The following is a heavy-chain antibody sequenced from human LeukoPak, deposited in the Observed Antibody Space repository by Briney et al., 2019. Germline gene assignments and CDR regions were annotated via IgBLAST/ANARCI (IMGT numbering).Heavy chain of an antibody. V-gene: IGHV3-66*01. CDR2: IYSGGST. J-gene: IGHJ5*02. CDR1: GFTVSSNY. CDR3: ARGDCSSTSCYDGDNWFDP. Sequence: GGSLRLSCAASGFTVSSNYMSWVRQAPGKGLESVSVIYSGGSTYYADSVKGRFTISRDNSKNTLYLQMNSLRAEDTAVYYCARGDCSSTSCYDGDNWFDPWGQGTLVTVSS. D-gene: IGHD2-2*01.